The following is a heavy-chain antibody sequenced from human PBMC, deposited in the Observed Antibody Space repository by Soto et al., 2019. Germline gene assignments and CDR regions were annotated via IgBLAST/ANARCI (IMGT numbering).Heavy chain of an antibody. D-gene: IGHD3-10*01. CDR2: IYHSGSI. Sequence: QVQLQESGPGLVKPSGTLSLTCTVSNASISSRKWWTWVRQTPGKGLEWIGEIYHSGSINHNPSLKCRVTMSVDKSNNQFSLKMTSVTAADTAVYYCASKFGELLADAFDIWGQGTVVTFSS. V-gene: IGHV4-4*02. CDR3: ASKFGELLADAFDI. CDR1: NASISSRKW. J-gene: IGHJ3*02.